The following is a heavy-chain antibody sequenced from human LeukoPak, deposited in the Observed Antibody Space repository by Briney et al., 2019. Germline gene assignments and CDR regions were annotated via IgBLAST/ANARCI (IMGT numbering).Heavy chain of an antibody. CDR2: ISGSGGST. J-gene: IGHJ6*02. D-gene: IGHD6-6*01. V-gene: IGHV3-23*01. CDR3: AKGHSSSYYYYGMDV. Sequence: PGGSLRLSCAASGFTFSSYAMSWVRQAPGKGLEWVSAISGSGGSTYYADSVKGRFTISRDNSKNTLYLQMNSLRAEDTAVYYCAKGHSSSYYYYGMDVWGQGTTVTVSS. CDR1: GFTFSSYA.